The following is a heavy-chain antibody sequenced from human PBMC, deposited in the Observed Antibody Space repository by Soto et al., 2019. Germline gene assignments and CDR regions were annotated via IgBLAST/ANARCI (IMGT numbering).Heavy chain of an antibody. Sequence: GGSLGLSCAASGFTFSSYSMNWVRQAPGKGLEWVSIISGGGGSTWDADSVKGRFSISRDNSKNTLYLQMNSLRADDTARYYCAHFLIGVGATSPFDVLGQGPIV. V-gene: IGHV3-23*01. J-gene: IGHJ3*01. CDR3: AHFLIGVGATSPFDV. CDR2: ISGGGGST. D-gene: IGHD1-26*01. CDR1: GFTFSSYS.